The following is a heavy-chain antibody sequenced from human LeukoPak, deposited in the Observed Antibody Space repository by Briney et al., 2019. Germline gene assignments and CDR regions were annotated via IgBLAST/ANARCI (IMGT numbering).Heavy chain of an antibody. CDR2: INGDGTST. Sequence: GGSLRLSCAASGFTFSNHWLHWVRQAPGKGLVWVSRINGDGTSTIYADSVKGRFTISRDNAKSTVYLQMNSLRAEDTAVYYCASPRRSSGWYAHDYWGQGTLVTVSS. V-gene: IGHV3-74*01. CDR1: GFTFSNHW. J-gene: IGHJ4*02. CDR3: ASPRRSSGWYAHDY. D-gene: IGHD6-19*01.